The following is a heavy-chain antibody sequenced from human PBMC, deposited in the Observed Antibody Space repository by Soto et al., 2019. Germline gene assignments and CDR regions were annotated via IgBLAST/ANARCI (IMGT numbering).Heavy chain of an antibody. CDR2: IWYDGSNK. Sequence: PGGSLRLSCAASGFTFSSYVMHWVRQAPGKGLEWVAVIWYDGSNKYYADSVKGRFTISRDNSKNTLYLQMNSLRAEDTAVYYCARWGAPYSSGWYINYGMDVWGQGTTVTVSS. J-gene: IGHJ6*02. D-gene: IGHD6-19*01. CDR3: ARWGAPYSSGWYINYGMDV. CDR1: GFTFSSYV. V-gene: IGHV3-33*01.